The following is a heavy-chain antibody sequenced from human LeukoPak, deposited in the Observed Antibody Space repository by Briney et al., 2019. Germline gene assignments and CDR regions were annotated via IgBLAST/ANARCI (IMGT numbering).Heavy chain of an antibody. CDR3: ARKGYTYGYFFDY. Sequence: SETLSLTCTVSGGSISSYYWSWIRQPPGKGLEWIGYIYYSGSTNYNPSLKSRVTISVDKSKNQFSLKLSSVTAADTAVYYCARKGYTYGYFFDYWGQGTLVTVSS. CDR2: IYYSGST. D-gene: IGHD5-18*01. V-gene: IGHV4-59*12. CDR1: GGSISSYY. J-gene: IGHJ4*02.